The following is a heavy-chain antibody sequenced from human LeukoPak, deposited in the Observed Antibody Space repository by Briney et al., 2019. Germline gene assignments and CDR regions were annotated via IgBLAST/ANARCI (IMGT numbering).Heavy chain of an antibody. Sequence: GGSLRLSCAASGFTLLSDSMNWVGQAPGKGLEWVSSISSSSSYIYYADSVKGRFTISRDNAKNSLYLQMNSLRAEDTAVYYCARDIGRVVVAATSNYWGQGTLVTVSS. CDR2: ISSSSSYI. CDR1: GFTLLSDS. J-gene: IGHJ4*02. CDR3: ARDIGRVVVAATSNY. D-gene: IGHD2-15*01. V-gene: IGHV3-21*01.